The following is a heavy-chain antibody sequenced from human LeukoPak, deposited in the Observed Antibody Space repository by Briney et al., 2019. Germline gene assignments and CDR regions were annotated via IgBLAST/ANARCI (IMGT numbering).Heavy chain of an antibody. CDR3: ARDGGHSPYQPKAFYFDY. V-gene: IGHV1-69*04. CDR2: IIPILGIA. CDR1: GGTFSSYA. J-gene: IGHJ4*02. D-gene: IGHD2-2*01. Sequence: SVKVSCKASGGTFSSYAISWVRQAPGQGLEWMGRIIPILGIANYAQKFQGRVTITADKSTSTAYMELSSLRSEDTAVYYCARDGGHSPYQPKAFYFDYWGQGTLVTVSS.